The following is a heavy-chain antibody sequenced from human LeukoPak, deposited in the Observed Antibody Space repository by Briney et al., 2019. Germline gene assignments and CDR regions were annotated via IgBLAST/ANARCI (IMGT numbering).Heavy chain of an antibody. J-gene: IGHJ4*02. V-gene: IGHV7-4-1*02. Sequence: ASVKVSCKASGYTFTSYAMNWVRQAPGQGLEWMGWINTNTGNPTYAQGFTGRFVFSLDTSVSTAYLQISSLKAEDTAVYYCARGDQQWLVRGYYFDYWGQGTLVTVSS. CDR3: ARGDQQWLVRGYYFDY. CDR2: INTNTGNP. CDR1: GYTFTSYA. D-gene: IGHD6-19*01.